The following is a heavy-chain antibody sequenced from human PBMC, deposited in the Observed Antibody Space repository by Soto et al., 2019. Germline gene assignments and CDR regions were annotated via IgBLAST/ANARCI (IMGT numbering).Heavy chain of an antibody. D-gene: IGHD5-18*01. Sequence: ASLKVSCKASGYTFTSYYMHWVRQAPGQGLEWMGIINPSGGSTSYAQKFQGRVTMTRDTSTSTVYMELSSLRAEDTAVYYCAGRGYSYGGNFDYWGQGTLVTVSS. V-gene: IGHV1-46*01. CDR2: INPSGGST. J-gene: IGHJ4*02. CDR1: GYTFTSYY. CDR3: AGRGYSYGGNFDY.